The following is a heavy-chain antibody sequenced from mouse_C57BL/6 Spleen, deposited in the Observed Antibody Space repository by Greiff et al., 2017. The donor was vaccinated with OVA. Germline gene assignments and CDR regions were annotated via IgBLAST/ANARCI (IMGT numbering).Heavy chain of an antibody. CDR3: ARNGGDYNWLAY. Sequence: FQGVESGPGLVQPSQSLSITCTVSGFSLTSYGVHWVRQSPGKGLEWLGVLWSGGSTDYNAAFISRLSISKDNSKSQVFFKMNSLQADDTAIYYCARNGGDYNWLAYWGQGTLVTVS. CDR2: LWSGGST. V-gene: IGHV2-2*01. D-gene: IGHD2-4*01. J-gene: IGHJ3*01. CDR1: GFSLTSYG.